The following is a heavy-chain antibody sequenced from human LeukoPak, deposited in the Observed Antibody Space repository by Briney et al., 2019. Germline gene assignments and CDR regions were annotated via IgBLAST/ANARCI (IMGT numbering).Heavy chain of an antibody. Sequence: SETLSLTCTVSGGSISSYYWSWIRQPAGKGLEWIGRIYTSGSTTYNPSLKSRLTISIDTSKNQFSLKLSSVTAADTAVYYCARDPYYYGSGGGYWGQGTLVTVSS. CDR3: ARDPYYYGSGGGY. CDR2: IYTSGST. CDR1: GGSISSYY. J-gene: IGHJ4*02. D-gene: IGHD3-10*01. V-gene: IGHV4-4*07.